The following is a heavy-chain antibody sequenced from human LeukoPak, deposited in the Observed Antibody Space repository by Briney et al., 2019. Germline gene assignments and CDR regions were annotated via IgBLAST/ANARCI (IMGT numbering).Heavy chain of an antibody. Sequence: PGGSLRLSCAASGFTFSSYGMSWVRQAPGKGLEWVSAISGSGGSTYYADSVKGRFTISRDNSKNTLYLQMNSLRAEDTAVHYCAREGSDWNYYYYMDVWGKGTTVTISS. D-gene: IGHD6-19*01. CDR2: ISGSGGST. CDR3: AREGSDWNYYYYMDV. V-gene: IGHV3-23*01. CDR1: GFTFSSYG. J-gene: IGHJ6*03.